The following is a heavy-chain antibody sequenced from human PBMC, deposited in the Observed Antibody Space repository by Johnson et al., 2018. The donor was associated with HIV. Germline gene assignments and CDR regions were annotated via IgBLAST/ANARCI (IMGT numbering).Heavy chain of an antibody. CDR1: GFNFNDYG. CDR2: INWNGGST. V-gene: IGHV3-20*04. D-gene: IGHD6-13*01. CDR3: ARERIAAAGLDAFDI. J-gene: IGHJ3*02. Sequence: VQLVESGGGVVQPGRSLRLSCAASGFNFNDYGMTWVRQVTGKGLEWVSGINWNGGSTGYADSVKGRFTISRDNAKSSLYLQINDLRAEDTAFYYCARERIAAAGLDAFDIWGQGTMVTVSS.